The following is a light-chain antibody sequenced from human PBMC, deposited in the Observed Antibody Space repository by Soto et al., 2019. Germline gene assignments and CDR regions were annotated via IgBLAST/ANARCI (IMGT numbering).Light chain of an antibody. CDR1: QSVSSSY. J-gene: IGKJ5*01. V-gene: IGKV3-20*01. CDR2: GAS. Sequence: EIVLTQSPGTLSLSPGERATLSCRASQSVSSSYLAWYQQKPGQAPRLLIYGASSRATGIPDRFSGSGSGTDFTLTISRLEPEDFAVYYCQQYGSSLTIPFGQGPRLEIK. CDR3: QQYGSSLTIP.